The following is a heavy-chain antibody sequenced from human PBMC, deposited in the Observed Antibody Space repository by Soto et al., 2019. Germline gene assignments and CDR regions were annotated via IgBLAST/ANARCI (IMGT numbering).Heavy chain of an antibody. D-gene: IGHD2-8*01. CDR2: IRGSADST. J-gene: IGHJ6*02. CDR3: AKTRGAMIYATSVYGRDG. Sequence: EVQLLESGGGFIHPGGSLSLSCAASGFSFSSFAMHWVRQAPGKGLEWVSIIRGSADSTFYADSVKGRFTISRDNAKSTRYLQINSLRAEDTAVYYCAKTRGAMIYATSVYGRDGWGQGTTGTAAS. CDR1: GFSFSSFA. V-gene: IGHV3-23*01.